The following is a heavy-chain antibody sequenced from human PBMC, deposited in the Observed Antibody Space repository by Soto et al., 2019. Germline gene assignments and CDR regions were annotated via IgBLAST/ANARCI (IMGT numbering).Heavy chain of an antibody. V-gene: IGHV3-48*03. CDR3: ARDSLRDSYYDFWSGFWASPVYGMDV. CDR2: ISSSGSTI. Sequence: GGSLRLSCAASGFTLSSYEMNWVRQAPGKGLEWVSYISSSGSTIYYADSVKGRFTISRDNAKNSLYLQMNSLRAEDTAVYYCARDSLRDSYYDFWSGFWASPVYGMDVWGQGTTVTVSS. J-gene: IGHJ6*02. CDR1: GFTLSSYE. D-gene: IGHD3-3*01.